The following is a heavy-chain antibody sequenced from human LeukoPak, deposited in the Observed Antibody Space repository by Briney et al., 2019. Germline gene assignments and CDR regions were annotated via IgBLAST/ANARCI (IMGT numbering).Heavy chain of an antibody. CDR3: ARAGNYYDSSGYLKY. CDR2: IIPIFGTA. J-gene: IGHJ4*02. D-gene: IGHD3-22*01. Sequence: ISWVRQAPGQGLEWMGGIIPIFGTANYAQKFQGRVTITADESTSTAYMELSSLRSEDTAVYYCARAGNYYDSSGYLKYWGQGTLVTVSS. V-gene: IGHV1-69*01.